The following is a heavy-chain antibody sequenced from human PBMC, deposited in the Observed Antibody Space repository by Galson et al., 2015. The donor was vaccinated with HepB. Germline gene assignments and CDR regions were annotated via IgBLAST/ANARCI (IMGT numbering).Heavy chain of an antibody. Sequence: SVKVSCKASGYTFTSYAMHWVRQAPGQRLEWMGGIIPIFGTAYYAQKFQGRVTITADKSTSTAYMELSSLRSEDTAVYYCARDSGSYVYDYWGQGTLVTVSS. V-gene: IGHV1-69*06. CDR1: GYTFTSYA. D-gene: IGHD1-26*01. J-gene: IGHJ4*02. CDR3: ARDSGSYVYDY. CDR2: IIPIFGTA.